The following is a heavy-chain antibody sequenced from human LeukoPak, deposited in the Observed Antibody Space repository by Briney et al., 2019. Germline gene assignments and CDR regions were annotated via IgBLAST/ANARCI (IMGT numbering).Heavy chain of an antibody. Sequence: SETLSLTCTVSGGSISSYYWSWIRQPPGKGLEWIGYIYYSGSTNYNPSLKSRVTISVDTSKNQFSLKLSSVTAADTAVYYCARHSPYSSSWPPNDAFDIWGQGTMVTVSS. V-gene: IGHV4-59*08. CDR1: GGSISSYY. J-gene: IGHJ3*02. D-gene: IGHD6-13*01. CDR3: ARHSPYSSSWPPNDAFDI. CDR2: IYYSGST.